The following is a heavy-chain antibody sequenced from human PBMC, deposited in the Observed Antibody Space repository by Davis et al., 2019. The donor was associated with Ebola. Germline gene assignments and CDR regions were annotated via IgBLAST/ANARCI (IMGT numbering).Heavy chain of an antibody. CDR1: GFTFSSYW. CDR3: TPGPKDP. J-gene: IGHJ4*02. Sequence: GESLKISCAASGFTFSSYWMNWVRQAPGKGLEWVGRIKSNIDDGTTEYAAPVKDRFTISRDDSKNTLYLQMNSLRTEDTAVYYCTPGPKDPWGQGTLVTVSA. V-gene: IGHV3-15*07. D-gene: IGHD2-15*01. CDR2: IKSNIDDGTT.